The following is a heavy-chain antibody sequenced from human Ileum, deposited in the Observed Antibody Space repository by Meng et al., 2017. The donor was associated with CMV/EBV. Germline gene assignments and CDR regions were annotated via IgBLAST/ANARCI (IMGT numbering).Heavy chain of an antibody. CDR2: MHIHNDNR. CDR1: GNTFGIYD. D-gene: IGHD3-9*01. Sequence: SCKASGNTFGIYDINWARQATGQGLEWMGWMHIHNDNRGYAQKFQGRVTMTRDTSTSTAFMELISLTSDDTAIYYCASYSQGWGFEQWGQGTLVPSPQ. V-gene: IGHV1-8*01. J-gene: IGHJ4*02. CDR3: ASYSQGWGFEQ.